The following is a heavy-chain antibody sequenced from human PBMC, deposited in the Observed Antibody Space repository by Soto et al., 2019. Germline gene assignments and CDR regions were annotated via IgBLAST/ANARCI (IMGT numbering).Heavy chain of an antibody. CDR3: ASGASRWYPYFFDS. Sequence: QAQVVQSGAEVRKPGSSVKVSCKASEGTFNSYAIAWVRQAPGQGLEWMGGIIPFYNTLNYAQKFQDRVTITAADSTNTVYMELSSLRSDDTAVYFCASGASRWYPYFFDSWAQGTRVTVSS. J-gene: IGHJ4*02. CDR1: EGTFNSYA. D-gene: IGHD6-13*01. V-gene: IGHV1-69*01. CDR2: IIPFYNTL.